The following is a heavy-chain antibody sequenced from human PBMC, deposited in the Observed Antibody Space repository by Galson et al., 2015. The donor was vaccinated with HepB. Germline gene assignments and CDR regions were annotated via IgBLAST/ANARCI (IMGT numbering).Heavy chain of an antibody. CDR3: ARDLHTLRSPAH. Sequence: SVKVSCKASGYTFTSHGISCVRQAPGQGLEWMGWSSADNGNTNYAQKLQGRVTMTTDTSTSTAYMELRSLRSDDTAVYYCARDLHTLRSPAHWGQGTLVTVSS. CDR2: SSADNGNT. V-gene: IGHV1-18*01. D-gene: IGHD2-2*01. J-gene: IGHJ4*02. CDR1: GYTFTSHG.